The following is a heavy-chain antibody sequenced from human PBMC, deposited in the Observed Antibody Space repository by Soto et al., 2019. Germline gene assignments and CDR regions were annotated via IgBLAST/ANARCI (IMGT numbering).Heavy chain of an antibody. CDR1: GGSISGGGFS. CDR3: ARIQFREGFDY. D-gene: IGHD1-1*01. J-gene: IGHJ4*02. Sequence: PSETLALTCADSGGSISGGGFSWSWIRQPPGNGLEWIGYILHTGATQYNPSLKSRVSMSVDKSKNQFSLHLTSVTAAYTAVYYCARIQFREGFDYWGQGALVTVSS. CDR2: ILHTGAT. V-gene: IGHV4-30-2*01.